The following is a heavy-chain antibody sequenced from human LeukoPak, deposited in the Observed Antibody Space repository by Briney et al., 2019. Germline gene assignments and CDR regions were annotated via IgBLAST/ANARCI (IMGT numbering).Heavy chain of an antibody. J-gene: IGHJ5*02. Sequence: SQTLSLTCTVSGGSISSGSYYWSWIRQPAGKGLEWIGRIYTSGSTSYNPSLKSRVTISVDTSKNQFSLKLSSVTAADTAVYYCARAPLGSPAWFDPWGQGTLVTVSS. CDR1: GGSISSGSYY. V-gene: IGHV4-61*02. CDR2: IYTSGST. D-gene: IGHD1-26*01. CDR3: ARAPLGSPAWFDP.